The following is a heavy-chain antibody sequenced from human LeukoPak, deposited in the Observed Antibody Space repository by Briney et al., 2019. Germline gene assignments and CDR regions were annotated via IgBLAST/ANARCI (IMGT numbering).Heavy chain of an antibody. D-gene: IGHD3-9*01. CDR1: GGSISSYY. Sequence: SETLSLTCTVSGGSISSYYWSWIRQPAGKGLERIGRIYTSGSTNYNPSLKSRVTMSVDTSKNQFSLKLSSVTAADTAVYYCARDPRVLTGYPLGAFDIWGQGTMVTVSS. CDR3: ARDPRVLTGYPLGAFDI. J-gene: IGHJ3*02. CDR2: IYTSGST. V-gene: IGHV4-4*07.